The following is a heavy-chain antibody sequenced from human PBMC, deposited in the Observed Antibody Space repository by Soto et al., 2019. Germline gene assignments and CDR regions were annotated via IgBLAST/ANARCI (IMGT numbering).Heavy chain of an antibody. CDR3: ARERSHYYDSSGPPDY. D-gene: IGHD3-22*01. Sequence: PSETLSLTCTVSGGSISSYYWSWIRQPAGKGLEWIGRIYTSGSTNYNPSLKSRVTMSVDTSKNQFSLKLSSVPAADTAVYYCARERSHYYDSSGPPDYWGQGTLVTVSS. J-gene: IGHJ4*02. CDR2: IYTSGST. CDR1: GGSISSYY. V-gene: IGHV4-4*07.